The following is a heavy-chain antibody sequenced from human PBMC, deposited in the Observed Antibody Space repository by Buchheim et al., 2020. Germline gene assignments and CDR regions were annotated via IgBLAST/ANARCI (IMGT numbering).Heavy chain of an antibody. CDR3: ARAHRYSGSSLIKFAY. CDR1: GGTFSSYA. V-gene: IGHV1-69*06. Sequence: QVQLVQSGAEVKRPGSSVKVSCKASGGTFSSYAFNWVRQAPGQGLEWMGGIIPIFGTANYAQNFQGRVTIPADKSTSNAYMELTSLKSEDTAVYYCARAHRYSGSSLIKFAYWGQGTL. J-gene: IGHJ4*02. CDR2: IIPIFGTA. D-gene: IGHD1-26*01.